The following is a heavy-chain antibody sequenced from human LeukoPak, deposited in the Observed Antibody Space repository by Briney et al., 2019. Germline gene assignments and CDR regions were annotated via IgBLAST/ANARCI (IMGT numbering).Heavy chain of an antibody. Sequence: ASVTVSFKSSGYTFIAYGLNWLRQAPAQGLAWVGWINANSDHTDNAHKFQDRATITTDTSTGTAYMELTSLTSDDTAVYYCARDRGPKYQLLYWGQGTLVTVSS. V-gene: IGHV1-18*01. D-gene: IGHD2-2*01. J-gene: IGHJ4*02. CDR3: ARDRGPKYQLLY. CDR2: INANSDHT. CDR1: GYTFIAYG.